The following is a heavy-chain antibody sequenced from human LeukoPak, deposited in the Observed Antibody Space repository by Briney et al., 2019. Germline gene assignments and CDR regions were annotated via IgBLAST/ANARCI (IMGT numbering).Heavy chain of an antibody. J-gene: IGHJ6*04. CDR1: GYTFTGYY. CDR3: ARDGAVVVVAATLDV. D-gene: IGHD2-15*01. CDR2: INPNSGGT. Sequence: GESLKISCKASGYTFTGYYMHWVRQAPGQGLEWMGWINPNSGGTNYAQKFQGRVTMTRDTSISTAYMELSRLRSDDTAVYYCARDGAVVVVAATLDVWGKGTTVTVSS. V-gene: IGHV1-2*02.